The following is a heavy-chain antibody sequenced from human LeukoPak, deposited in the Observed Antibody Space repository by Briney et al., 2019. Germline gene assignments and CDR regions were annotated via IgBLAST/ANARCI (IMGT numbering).Heavy chain of an antibody. J-gene: IGHJ5*02. CDR3: ARDSTPYDFWSGYYVGGWFDP. D-gene: IGHD3-3*01. V-gene: IGHV3-30-3*01. CDR1: GFTFSSYA. Sequence: GGSLRLSCAASGFTFSSYAMHWVCQAPGKGLEWVAVISDDGSNKYYADSVKGRFTISRDNSKNTLYLQMNSLRAEDTAVYYCARDSTPYDFWSGYYVGGWFDPWGQGTLVTVSS. CDR2: ISDDGSNK.